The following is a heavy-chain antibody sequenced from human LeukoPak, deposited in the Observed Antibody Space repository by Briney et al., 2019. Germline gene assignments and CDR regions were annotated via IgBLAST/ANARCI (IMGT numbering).Heavy chain of an antibody. CDR3: AKDSGSYGARDAFDI. CDR1: GFTVSSNS. D-gene: IGHD1-26*01. J-gene: IGHJ3*02. CDR2: IYSDNT. Sequence: GGSLRLSCTVSGFTVSSNSMSWVRQAPGKGLEWVSFIYSDNTHYSDSVKGRFTISRDNSKNTLYLQMNSLRAEDTAVYYCAKDSGSYGARDAFDIWGQGTMVTVSS. V-gene: IGHV3-53*01.